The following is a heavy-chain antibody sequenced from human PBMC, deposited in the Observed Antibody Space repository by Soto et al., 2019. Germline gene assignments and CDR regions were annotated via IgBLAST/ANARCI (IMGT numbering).Heavy chain of an antibody. D-gene: IGHD3-10*01. CDR1: GGSISSGGYY. CDR3: ASNYGSGSLTTDYYYYYGMDV. Sequence: PSETLSLTCTVSGGSISSGGYYWSWIRXHPGKXLEWIGYIYYSGSTYYNPSLKSRVTISADTPKNQFSLKLSSVTAADTAVYYCASNYGSGSLTTDYYYYYGMDVWGQGTTVTVSS. J-gene: IGHJ6*02. V-gene: IGHV4-31*03. CDR2: IYYSGST.